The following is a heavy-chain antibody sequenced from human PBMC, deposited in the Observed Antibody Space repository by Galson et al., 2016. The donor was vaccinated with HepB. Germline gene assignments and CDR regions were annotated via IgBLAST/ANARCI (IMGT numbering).Heavy chain of an antibody. CDR3: AREMTGIKDMDV. CDR1: GFMFSDHN. J-gene: IGHJ6*02. D-gene: IGHD1-1*01. Sequence: SLRLSCAGSGFMFSDHNMNWVRQAPGKGLEWVSSIGGTGRDTYYADSVKGRFTISRDNSKKSVFLQMNSLRAEDTAVYYCAREMTGIKDMDVWGQGTTVIVSS. CDR2: IGGTGRDT. V-gene: IGHV3-21*01.